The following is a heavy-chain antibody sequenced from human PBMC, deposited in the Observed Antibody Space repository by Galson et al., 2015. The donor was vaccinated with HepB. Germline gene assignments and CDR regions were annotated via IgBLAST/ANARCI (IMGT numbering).Heavy chain of an antibody. Sequence: SLRLSCAASGVTLSDYNMNWVRQAPGKGLEWVSYISPNGNTKYYADSVKGRFTISRDNAWNSLYLQMNSLRADDTAVYYCARGLRWDLSGWYFDLWGRGTLLTVSP. CDR2: ISPNGNTK. D-gene: IGHD2-21*01. J-gene: IGHJ2*01. CDR3: ARGLRWDLSGWYFDL. V-gene: IGHV3-48*04. CDR1: GVTLSDYN.